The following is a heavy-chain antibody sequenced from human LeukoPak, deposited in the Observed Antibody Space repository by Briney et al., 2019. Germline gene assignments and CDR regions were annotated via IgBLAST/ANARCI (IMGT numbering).Heavy chain of an antibody. V-gene: IGHV3-66*01. J-gene: IGHJ4*02. CDR1: GFTFSSYA. D-gene: IGHD6-13*01. CDR2: IYSGGST. Sequence: GGSLRLSCAASGFTFSSYAMSWVRQAPGKGLEWVSVIYSGGSTYYADSVKGRFTISRDNSKNTLYLQMNSLRAEDTAVYYCARAAPGIAAAGTPFDYWGQGTLVTVSS. CDR3: ARAAPGIAAAGTPFDY.